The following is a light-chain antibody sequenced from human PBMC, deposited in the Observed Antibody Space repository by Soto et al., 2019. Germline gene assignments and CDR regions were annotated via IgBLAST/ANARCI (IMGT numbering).Light chain of an antibody. V-gene: IGKV1-39*01. J-gene: IGKJ5*01. Sequence: MTQSPARLCASGGDRATIACRASQGISSYLAWYQQKPGKAPNLLIYAASGLQSGVPSRFSGSGSGTDFTLTISSLQPEDFATYYCQQSYRTPITFGQGTRLEIK. CDR2: AAS. CDR3: QQSYRTPIT. CDR1: QGISSY.